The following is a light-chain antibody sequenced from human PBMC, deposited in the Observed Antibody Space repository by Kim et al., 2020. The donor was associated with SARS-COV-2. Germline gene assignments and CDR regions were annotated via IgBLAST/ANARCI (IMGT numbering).Light chain of an antibody. CDR1: SSDVGGYNY. CDR3: CSYAGTYSLV. J-gene: IGLJ2*01. Sequence: QSALTQPRSVSGSPGQSVTISCTGTSSDVGGYNYVSWYQQHPGKAPKVMIYDVSKRPSGVPDRFFGSKSGNTASLTISGLLAEDEADYYCCSYAGTYSLVFGGGTKLTVL. CDR2: DVS. V-gene: IGLV2-11*01.